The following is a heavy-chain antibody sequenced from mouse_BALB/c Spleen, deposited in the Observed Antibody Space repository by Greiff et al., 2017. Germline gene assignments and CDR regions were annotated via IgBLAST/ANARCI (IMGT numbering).Heavy chain of an antibody. CDR2: INPSTGYT. Sequence: QVQLQQSGAELAKPGASVKMSCKASGYTFTSYWMHWVKQRPGQGLEWIGYINPSTGYTEYNQKFKDKATLTADKSSSTAYMQLSSLTSEDSAVYYCVKEDGGYSAWFAYWGQGTLVTVSA. J-gene: IGHJ3*01. CDR3: VKEDGGYSAWFAY. V-gene: IGHV1-7*01. D-gene: IGHD2-3*01. CDR1: GYTFTSYW.